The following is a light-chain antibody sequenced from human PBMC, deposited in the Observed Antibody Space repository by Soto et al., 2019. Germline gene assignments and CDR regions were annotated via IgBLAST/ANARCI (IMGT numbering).Light chain of an antibody. J-gene: IGKJ2*01. Sequence: DIPMTQSPSSLSASVGDRVTITCRASQSISSYLNWYQQKPGKAPKLLIYAASRLQSGVPSRFSGSGSGTDFTRTISSLQPEDFATYYCQQSYSTPYTFGQGTKLEIK. V-gene: IGKV1-39*01. CDR1: QSISSY. CDR3: QQSYSTPYT. CDR2: AAS.